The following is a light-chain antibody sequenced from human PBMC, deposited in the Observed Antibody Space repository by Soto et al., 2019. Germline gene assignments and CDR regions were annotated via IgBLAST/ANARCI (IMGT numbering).Light chain of an antibody. V-gene: IGKV1-39*01. CDR3: QQSYKTPHT. CDR1: QGGSAY. Sequence: IQVTQSPLSLPASVGARATITCGESQGGSAYVLWYQPTQGKAPKLLIYAASNLLRGVPSRFSGSGSGTNVTLTISSLQPEDFGTYYCQQSYKTPHTFGQGTRLEI. CDR2: AAS. J-gene: IGKJ5*01.